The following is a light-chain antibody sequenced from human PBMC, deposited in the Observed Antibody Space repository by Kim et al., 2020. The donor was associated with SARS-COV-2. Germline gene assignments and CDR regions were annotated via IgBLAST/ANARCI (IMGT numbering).Light chain of an antibody. V-gene: IGKV1-39*01. J-gene: IGKJ4*01. CDR3: QQSYSTPFT. CDR2: AAS. CDR1: QSISSY. Sequence: QSASVGDRVTITCRASQSISSYLNWYQQKPGKAPKLLIYAASSLQSGVPSRFSGSGSGTDFTLTISSLQPEDFATYYCQQSYSTPFTFGGGTKVDIK.